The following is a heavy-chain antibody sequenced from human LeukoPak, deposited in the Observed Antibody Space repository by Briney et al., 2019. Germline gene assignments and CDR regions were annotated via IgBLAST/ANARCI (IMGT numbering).Heavy chain of an antibody. D-gene: IGHD5-24*01. J-gene: IGHJ4*02. V-gene: IGHV4-59*01. CDR3: ARGSVDGYNDFDY. CDR1: GGSISSYY. Sequence: PSETLSLTCTVSGGSISSYYWSWIRQPPGKGLEWIGYIYYSGSTNYNPSLKSRVTISVDTSKNQFSLKLSSVTAADTAVYYCARGSVDGYNDFDYWGQGTLVTVSS. CDR2: IYYSGST.